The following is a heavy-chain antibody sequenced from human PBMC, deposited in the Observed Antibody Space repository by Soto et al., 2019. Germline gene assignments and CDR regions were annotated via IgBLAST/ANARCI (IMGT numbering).Heavy chain of an antibody. J-gene: IGHJ3*02. V-gene: IGHV1-69*04. D-gene: IGHD6-13*01. CDR2: IIPIIGIV. CDR3: ARDSAAGLNALDI. CDR1: GGTFSTYT. Sequence: ASVKVSCKASGGTFSTYTITWVRQAPGQGLEWMGRIIPIIGIVNYAQKFQGRVTITADKFTSTAYMELSSLRSEDTAVYYCARDSAAGLNALDIWGQGTMVTVSS.